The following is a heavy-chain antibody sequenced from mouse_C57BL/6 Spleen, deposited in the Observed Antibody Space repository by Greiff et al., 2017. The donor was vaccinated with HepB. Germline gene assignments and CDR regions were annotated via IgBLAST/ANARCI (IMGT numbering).Heavy chain of an antibody. V-gene: IGHV5-6*01. J-gene: IGHJ4*01. CDR2: ISSGGSYT. CDR1: GFTFSSYG. Sequence: VQLKESGGDLVKPGGSLKLSCAASGFTFSSYGMSWVRQTPDKRLEWVATISSGGSYTYYPDSVKGRFTISRDNAKNTLYLQMSSLKSEDTAMYYCARHNAAGAMDYWGQGTSVTVSS. CDR3: ARHNAAGAMDY.